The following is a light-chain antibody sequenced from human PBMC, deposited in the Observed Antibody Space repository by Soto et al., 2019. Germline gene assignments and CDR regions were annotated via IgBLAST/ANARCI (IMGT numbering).Light chain of an antibody. CDR1: QTIRSW. V-gene: IGKV1-5*03. J-gene: IGKJ1*01. Sequence: DIQMTQSPSTQSGPVGDRVTITCRASQTIRSWLAWYQQKPGKAPKLLIYKTSTLKSGVPSRFSGSGSGTEVTLTISSLQPDDFATYYCQHYNSYSEAFGQGTKVDI. CDR2: KTS. CDR3: QHYNSYSEA.